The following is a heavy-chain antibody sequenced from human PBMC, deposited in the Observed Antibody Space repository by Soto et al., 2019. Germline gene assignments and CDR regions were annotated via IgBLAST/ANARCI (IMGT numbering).Heavy chain of an antibody. CDR3: ARLDPVTLNYYYGMDV. CDR2: INPNSGGT. V-gene: IGHV1-2*02. J-gene: IGHJ6*02. Sequence: ASVKVSCKASGYTFTAYYIHWVRQAPGQGLEWMGWINPNSGGTNYAQKFQDRVTMTRDTSISTAYMELSRLRSDDTAVYYCARLDPVTLNYYYGMDVWGQGXTVTVYS. CDR1: GYTFTAYY. D-gene: IGHD3-16*01.